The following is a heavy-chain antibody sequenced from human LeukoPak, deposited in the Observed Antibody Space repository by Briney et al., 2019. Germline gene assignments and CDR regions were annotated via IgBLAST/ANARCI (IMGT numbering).Heavy chain of an antibody. Sequence: GASVTVSCKASGYTFTGYYMHWVRQAPGQGLEWMAWISGYNGNTNYTQKLLGRVTMTTDTSTSTAYMELRSLRSDDTAIYYCARDHMLTTNYFDSWGQGTLVTVSS. CDR1: GYTFTGYY. D-gene: IGHD4/OR15-4a*01. CDR3: ARDHMLTTNYFDS. V-gene: IGHV1-18*04. J-gene: IGHJ4*02. CDR2: ISGYNGNT.